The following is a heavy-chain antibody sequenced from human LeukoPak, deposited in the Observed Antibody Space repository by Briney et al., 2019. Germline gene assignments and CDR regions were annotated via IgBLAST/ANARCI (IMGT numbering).Heavy chain of an antibody. CDR2: IIPIFGTA. J-gene: IGHJ4*02. D-gene: IGHD5-24*01. V-gene: IGHV1-69*05. CDR1: GGTFSSYA. Sequence: ASVKVSCKASGGTFSSYAISWVRQAPGQGLEWMGGIIPIFGTANYAQKFQGRVTITTDESTSTAYMELSSLRSEDTAVYYCARGVGDGYSLFDYWGQGNPGHRLL. CDR3: ARGVGDGYSLFDY.